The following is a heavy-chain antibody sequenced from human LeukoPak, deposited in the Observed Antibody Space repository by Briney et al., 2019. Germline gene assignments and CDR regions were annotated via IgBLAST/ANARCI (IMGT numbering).Heavy chain of an antibody. V-gene: IGHV4-34*01. CDR2: INHSGST. J-gene: IGHJ4*02. Sequence: PSETLSLTCAVYGGSFSGYYWSWIRQPPGKGLEWTGEINHSGSTNYNPSLKSRVTISVDTSKNQFSLKLSSVTAADTAVYYCANTYFGDYGSLYYFDYWGQGTLVTVSS. CDR3: ANTYFGDYGSLYYFDY. CDR1: GGSFSGYY. D-gene: IGHD4-17*01.